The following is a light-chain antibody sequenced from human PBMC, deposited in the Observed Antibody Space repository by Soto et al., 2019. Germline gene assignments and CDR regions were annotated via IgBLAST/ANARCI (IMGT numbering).Light chain of an antibody. CDR2: EVN. V-gene: IGLV2-14*01. J-gene: IGLJ1*01. Sequence: QSALTQPASVSGSPGQSITISCTGISNDFVSWYQQLPGKAPKLIIYEVNNRPSEISDRFSASKSGSTASLTISGLQAADEATYFCSSFTDSTTLYVFGAGTKVTVL. CDR1: SNDFV. CDR3: SSFTDSTTLYV.